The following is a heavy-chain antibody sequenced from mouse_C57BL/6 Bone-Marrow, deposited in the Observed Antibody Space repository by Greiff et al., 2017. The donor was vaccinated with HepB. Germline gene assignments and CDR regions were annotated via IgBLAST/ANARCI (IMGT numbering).Heavy chain of an antibody. CDR1: GYAFSSSW. D-gene: IGHD1-1*01. V-gene: IGHV1-82*01. J-gene: IGHJ2*01. CDR3: AIYYGSNYFDY. Sequence: VQLQQSGPELVKPGASVKISCKASGYAFSSSWMNWVKQRPGKGLEWIGRIYPGDGDTNYNGKFKSKATLTADKSSSTAYMQLSSLTSEDSAVYFCAIYYGSNYFDYWGQGTTLTVSS. CDR2: IYPGDGDT.